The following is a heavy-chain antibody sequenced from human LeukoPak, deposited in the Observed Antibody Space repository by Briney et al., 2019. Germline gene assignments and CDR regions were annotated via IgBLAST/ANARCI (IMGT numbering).Heavy chain of an antibody. D-gene: IGHD4-17*01. V-gene: IGHV3-21*01. Sequence: PGGSLRLSCAASGFTFSSYSMNWVRQAPGKGLEWVSSISGGRTYIYYADSVKGRFTISRDNSKNTLYLQMNSLRAEDTAVYYCAKSLTVTALGFDYWGQGTLVTVSS. CDR3: AKSLTVTALGFDY. CDR1: GFTFSSYS. J-gene: IGHJ4*02. CDR2: ISGGRTYI.